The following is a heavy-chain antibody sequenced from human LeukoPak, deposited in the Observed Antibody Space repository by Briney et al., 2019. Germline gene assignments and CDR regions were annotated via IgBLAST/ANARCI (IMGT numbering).Heavy chain of an antibody. V-gene: IGHV3-73*01. CDR3: ARDRAGAQNWVALDP. D-gene: IGHD7-27*01. J-gene: IGHJ5*02. CDR1: GFTFSGSA. Sequence: GGSLRLSCAGSGFTFSGSAMHWVRQASGKGLEWVGRIRSTANNYATAYAASLKGRFTISRDDSKNTAYLQMNSLRPEDTALYYCARDRAGAQNWVALDPWGQGTLVTVSS. CDR2: IRSTANNYAT.